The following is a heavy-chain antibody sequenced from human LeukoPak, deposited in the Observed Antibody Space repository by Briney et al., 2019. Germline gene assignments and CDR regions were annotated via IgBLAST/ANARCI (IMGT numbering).Heavy chain of an antibody. D-gene: IGHD5-12*01. V-gene: IGHV3-66*01. CDR1: GFTVSSNY. CDR3: ARELALYYYYGMDV. CDR2: IYSGGTT. Sequence: GGSLRLSCAASGFTVSSNYMTWVRQAPGKGLEWVSIIYSGGTTYYADSVKGRFTISRDNSKNTVYLQMNSLRAEDTAVYYCARELALYYYYGMDVGAQGPRVAVPS. J-gene: IGHJ6*02.